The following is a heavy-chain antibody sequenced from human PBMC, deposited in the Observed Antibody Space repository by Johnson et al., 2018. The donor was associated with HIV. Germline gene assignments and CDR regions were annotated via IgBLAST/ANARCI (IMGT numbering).Heavy chain of an antibody. CDR1: GFSFDDYG. CDR3: ARDRYSSGWFFDAFDI. J-gene: IGHJ3*02. V-gene: IGHV3-66*01. Sequence: VQLVESGGGVVRPGGSLRLSCAASGFSFDDYGMSWVRQAPGKGLEWVSIIYSGDRTYYADSVKGRFTISRDNSKNTLYLEMNSLRAEDTAVYYCARDRYSSGWFFDAFDIWGQGTMVTVSS. D-gene: IGHD6-19*01. CDR2: IYSGDRT.